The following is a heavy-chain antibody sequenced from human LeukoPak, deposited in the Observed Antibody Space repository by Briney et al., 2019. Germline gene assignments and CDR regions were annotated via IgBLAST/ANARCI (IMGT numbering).Heavy chain of an antibody. CDR2: INPNSGGT. V-gene: IGHV1-2*02. Sequence: APVKVSCKASGYTFTVYYIHWVRQAPGQGLEWMGWINPNSGGTNYAQKFQGRVTMTRDTSINTGYMEVSRLRSDDTAVYYCAREGQWLANDAFDIWGQGTMVTVSS. J-gene: IGHJ3*02. D-gene: IGHD6-19*01. CDR3: AREGQWLANDAFDI. CDR1: GYTFTVYY.